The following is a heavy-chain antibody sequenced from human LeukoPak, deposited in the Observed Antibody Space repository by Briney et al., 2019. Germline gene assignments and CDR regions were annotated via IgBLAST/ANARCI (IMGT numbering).Heavy chain of an antibody. D-gene: IGHD3-22*01. CDR2: ISNSGGST. CDR3: AKIYDSSGYYYYFDY. V-gene: IGHV3-23*01. J-gene: IGHJ4*02. CDR1: GFTFSAYA. Sequence: GGSLRLSCAAPGFTFSAYAVTWVRQAPGKGLEWVSAISNSGGSTYYADSVKGRFTISRDNSKNTLYLLMNSLRAEDTAVYYCAKIYDSSGYYYYFDYWGQGTLVTVSS.